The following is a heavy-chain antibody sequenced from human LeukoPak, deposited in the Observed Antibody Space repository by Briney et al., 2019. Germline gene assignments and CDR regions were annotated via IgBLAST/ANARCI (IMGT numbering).Heavy chain of an antibody. CDR2: VNPNSGTT. J-gene: IGHJ6*03. CDR1: GYIFGVHY. D-gene: IGHD3-3*01. V-gene: IGHV1-2*06. CDR3: ARGGYYDFWSGQSGYYYYYMDV. Sequence: GASVKVSCKATGYIFGVHYIHWVRQAPGQGLEWMGRVNPNSGTTNYTQKFQGRVTMTRDASISTAFMELSNLRSDDTAVYYCARGGYYDFWSGQSGYYYYYMDVWGKGTTVTVSS.